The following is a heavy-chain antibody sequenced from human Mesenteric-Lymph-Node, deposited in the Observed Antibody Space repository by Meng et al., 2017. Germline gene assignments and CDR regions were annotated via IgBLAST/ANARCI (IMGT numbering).Heavy chain of an antibody. CDR3: AREGVYFWSGPIDY. J-gene: IGHJ4*02. D-gene: IGHD3-3*01. CDR1: GGSISSSSYY. Sequence: SETLSLTCTVSGGSISSSSYYWGWIRQPPGKGLEWIGSIYYSGSTYYNPSLKSRVTISVDTSKNQFSLKLSSVTAADTAVYYCAREGVYFWSGPIDYWGQGTLVTVSS. CDR2: IYYSGST. V-gene: IGHV4-39*07.